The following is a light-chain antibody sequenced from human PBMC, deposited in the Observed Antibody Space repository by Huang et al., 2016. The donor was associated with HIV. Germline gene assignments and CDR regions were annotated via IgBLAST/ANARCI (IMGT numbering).Light chain of an antibody. CDR2: DAS. CDR1: QRVSSY. V-gene: IGKV3-11*01. J-gene: IGKJ1*01. CDR3: QQRTNWPTWT. Sequence: IVLTQSPATLSLSPGERATLSCRASQRVSSYLAWYQQKPGQAPRLLIYDASNRATGIPARVSGSGSGTDFTLTISSLEPEDFAVYYCQQRTNWPTWTFGQGTKVEIK.